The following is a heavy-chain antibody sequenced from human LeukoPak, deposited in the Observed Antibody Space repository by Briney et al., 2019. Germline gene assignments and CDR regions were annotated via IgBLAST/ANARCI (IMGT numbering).Heavy chain of an antibody. CDR3: ARGETSSYDY. J-gene: IGHJ4*02. CDR2: IYSGGNT. Sequence: GGSLGLSCAASGFTVSINYMSWVRQAPGKGLEWVSVIYSGGNTYYADSVKGRFTISRDNSKNTVYLQMNSLRAGDTAVYYCARGETSSYDYWGQGTLVTVSS. CDR1: GFTVSINY. D-gene: IGHD2-2*01. V-gene: IGHV3-53*01.